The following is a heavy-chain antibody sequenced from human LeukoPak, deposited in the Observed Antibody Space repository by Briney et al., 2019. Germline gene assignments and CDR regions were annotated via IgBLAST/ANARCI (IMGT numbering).Heavy chain of an antibody. CDR3: ARARGYYYYYMDV. Sequence: GGSLRLSCAVSGVTFSSYWMSWVRQAPGKGLEWVANIKEDGSEKYYVDSVKGRFTISRDNAKSSLYLQMNSLRAEDTAVYYCARARGYYYYYMDVWGKGTTVTVSS. CDR1: GVTFSSYW. V-gene: IGHV3-7*03. CDR2: IKEDGSEK. J-gene: IGHJ6*03.